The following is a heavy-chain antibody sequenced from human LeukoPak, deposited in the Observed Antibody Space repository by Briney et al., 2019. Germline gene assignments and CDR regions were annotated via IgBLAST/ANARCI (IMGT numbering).Heavy chain of an antibody. CDR3: ARRDYVPGGVISVSWFDP. J-gene: IGHJ5*02. D-gene: IGHD3-10*01. Sequence: PGESLKISCKGSGYSFTSYWIGWVRQMPGKGLEWMGIIYPGDSDTRYSPSFQGQVTISADKSISTAYLQWSSLKASDTAMYYCARRDYVPGGVISVSWFDPWGQGTLVTVSS. V-gene: IGHV5-51*01. CDR1: GYSFTSYW. CDR2: IYPGDSDT.